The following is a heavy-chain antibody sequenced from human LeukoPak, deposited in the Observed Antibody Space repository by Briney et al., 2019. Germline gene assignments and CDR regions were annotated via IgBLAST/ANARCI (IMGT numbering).Heavy chain of an antibody. Sequence: PSETLSLTCTVSGGSISSYYWSWIRQPAGKGLEWIGRIYSSGGTDYNPSLKSRVIMSVDTSKNHLSLKLTSVTAADTAVYYCARERRYCSSTSCSFDYWGQGTLVTVSS. CDR1: GGSISSYY. CDR3: ARERRYCSSTSCSFDY. J-gene: IGHJ4*02. D-gene: IGHD2-2*01. CDR2: IYSSGGT. V-gene: IGHV4-4*07.